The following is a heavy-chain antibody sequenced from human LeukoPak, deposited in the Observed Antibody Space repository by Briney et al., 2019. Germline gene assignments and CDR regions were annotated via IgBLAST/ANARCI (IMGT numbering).Heavy chain of an antibody. D-gene: IGHD3-9*01. J-gene: IGHJ3*02. CDR2: IYYSGST. CDR3: ARHVYDILTGYPVLDAFDI. V-gene: IGHV4-39*01. Sequence: SETLSLTCTVSGGSISSSSYYWGWIRQPRGKGLEWIGSIYYSGSTYYNPSLKSRVTISVDTSKNQFSLKLSSVTAADTAVYYCARHVYDILTGYPVLDAFDIWGQGTMVTVSS. CDR1: GGSISSSSYY.